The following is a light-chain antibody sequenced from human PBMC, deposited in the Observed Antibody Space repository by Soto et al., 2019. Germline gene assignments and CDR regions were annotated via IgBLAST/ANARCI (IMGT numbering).Light chain of an antibody. CDR2: DAS. J-gene: IGKJ4*01. V-gene: IGKV3-11*01. CDR1: QTISSY. CDR3: QQRSNWPPLT. Sequence: EIVLTQSPATLSLSPGERATLSCSASQTISSYLAWYQQKPGQAPRVLIYDASNRATGIPARFSGSGSGTDFTLTISSLEPEDSAVYYCQQRSNWPPLTFGGGTKVEIQ.